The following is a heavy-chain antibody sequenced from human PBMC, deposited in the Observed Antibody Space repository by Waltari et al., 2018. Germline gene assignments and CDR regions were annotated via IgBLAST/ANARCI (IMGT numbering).Heavy chain of an antibody. Sequence: QLQLQESGPGLVKPSETLSLTCTVSGGSISSSSYYWGWIRQPPGKGLEWIGGIYYSGSTSYNPSPKSRVTISGDTSKNQFSLKLSSVTAADTAVYYCARLSGYYDFWSGYYYYFDYWGQGTLVTVSS. D-gene: IGHD3-3*01. CDR1: GGSISSSSYY. CDR2: IYYSGST. J-gene: IGHJ4*02. CDR3: ARLSGYYDFWSGYYYYFDY. V-gene: IGHV4-39*01.